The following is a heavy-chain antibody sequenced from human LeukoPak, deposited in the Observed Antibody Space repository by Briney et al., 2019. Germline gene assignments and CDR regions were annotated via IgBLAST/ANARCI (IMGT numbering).Heavy chain of an antibody. CDR2: IWYDGSNK. Sequence: GGSLRLSCAASGFTFSSYGMHWVRQAPGKGLEWVAVIWYDGSNKYYADSVKGRFTISRDNSKNTLYLQMNSLRAEDTAVYYCARCRIAAAGTSGYDPWGQGTLVTVSS. D-gene: IGHD6-13*01. J-gene: IGHJ5*02. CDR1: GFTFSSYG. CDR3: ARCRIAAAGTSGYDP. V-gene: IGHV3-33*01.